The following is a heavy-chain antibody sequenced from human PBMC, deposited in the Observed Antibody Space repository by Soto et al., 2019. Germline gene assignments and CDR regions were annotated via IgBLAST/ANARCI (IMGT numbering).Heavy chain of an antibody. CDR2: IWYDGSNK. V-gene: IGHV3-33*01. J-gene: IGHJ4*02. CDR3: ARGPLSGLSFGESALPFDC. D-gene: IGHD3-10*01. Sequence: LSCAASGFTFSSYGMHWVRQAPGKGLEWVAVIWYDGSNKYYADSVKGRFTISRDNSKNTLYLQMNSLRAEDTAVYYCARGPLSGLSFGESALPFDCWGQGSLVTVS. CDR1: GFTFSSYG.